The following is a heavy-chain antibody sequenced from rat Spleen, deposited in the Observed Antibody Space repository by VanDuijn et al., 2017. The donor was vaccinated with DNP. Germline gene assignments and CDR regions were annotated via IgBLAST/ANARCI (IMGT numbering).Heavy chain of an antibody. Sequence: EVQLVESGGGLVQPGRSLKLSCAASGFTFSNYGMAWVRQAPTKGLEWVATISYDGSRTYYGESVKGRFTISRDNAKNTQYLQMDSLRSEDTATYYCATASNSGFTYWGQGTLVTVSS. J-gene: IGHJ3*01. V-gene: IGHV5-29*01. D-gene: IGHD3-6*01. CDR2: ISYDGSRT. CDR3: ATASNSGFTY. CDR1: GFTFSNYG.